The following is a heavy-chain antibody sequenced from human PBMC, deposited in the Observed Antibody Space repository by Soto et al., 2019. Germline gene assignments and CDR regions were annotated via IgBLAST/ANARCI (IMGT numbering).Heavy chain of an antibody. CDR1: GITVYNNY. Sequence: EVQLVDSGGGLVQRGGSLRLSCAASGITVYNNYMSWVRQAPGKGLEWVSVIYSGGSTSYADSVKGRFTISRDGSKNTVYLQMNSLGAEDTAVYYCARDVGVWGRGTTVTVSS. CDR3: ARDVGV. CDR2: IYSGGST. V-gene: IGHV3-66*01. J-gene: IGHJ6*04.